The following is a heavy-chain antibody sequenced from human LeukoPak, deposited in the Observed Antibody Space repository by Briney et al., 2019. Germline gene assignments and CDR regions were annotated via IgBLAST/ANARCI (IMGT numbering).Heavy chain of an antibody. V-gene: IGHV4-34*01. CDR2: INHSGST. Sequence: SETLSLTCAVYGGSFSGYYWSWIRQPPGEGLEWIGEINHSGSTNYNPSLKSRVTISVDTSKNQFSLKLSSVTAADTAVYYCAMYSSSSHYYGMDVWGQGTTVTVSS. J-gene: IGHJ6*02. D-gene: IGHD6-13*01. CDR3: AMYSSSSHYYGMDV. CDR1: GGSFSGYY.